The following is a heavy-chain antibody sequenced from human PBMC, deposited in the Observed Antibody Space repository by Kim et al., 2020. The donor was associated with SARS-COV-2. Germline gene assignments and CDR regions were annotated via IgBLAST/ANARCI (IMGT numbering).Heavy chain of an antibody. V-gene: IGHV1-18*01. CDR3: ARVGRDYYYAMDV. Sequence: ASVKVSCKTSGYTFTNFGITWVRQAPGQGLEWMGWISVYNGNTTYAQKLQGRVTMTTDTSTKTAYMELRSLRSDDKALYYCARVGRDYYYAMDVWGQGTT. CDR1: GYTFTNFG. J-gene: IGHJ6*01. CDR2: ISVYNGNT.